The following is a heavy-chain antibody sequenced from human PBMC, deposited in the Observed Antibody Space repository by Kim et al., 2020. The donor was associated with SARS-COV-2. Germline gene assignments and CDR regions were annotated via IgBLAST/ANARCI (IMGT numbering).Heavy chain of an antibody. CDR2: TYYRSKWYN. Sequence: SQTLSLTCAISGDSVSSNSAAWNWIRQSPSRGLEWLGRTYYRSKWYNDYAVSVKSRITINPDTSKNQFSLQLNSVTPEDTAVYYCARDITTGSGRDPEYSSSWYKDGGMDVWGQGTTVTVSS. CDR3: ARDITTGSGRDPEYSSSWYKDGGMDV. V-gene: IGHV6-1*01. CDR1: GDSVSSNSAA. D-gene: IGHD6-13*01. J-gene: IGHJ6*02.